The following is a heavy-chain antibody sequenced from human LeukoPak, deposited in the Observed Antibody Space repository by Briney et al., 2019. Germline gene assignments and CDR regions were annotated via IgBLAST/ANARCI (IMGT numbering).Heavy chain of an antibody. CDR1: GGTFSSYA. CDR3: ATSRHPGPLAAADSFDY. J-gene: IGHJ4*02. V-gene: IGHV1-69*13. D-gene: IGHD6-13*01. CDR2: IIPIFGTA. Sequence: WASVKVSCKASGGTFSSYAISWVRQAPGQGLEWVGGIIPIFGTANYAQKFQGRVTITADESTSTAYMELSSLRSEDTAVYYCATSRHPGPLAAADSFDYWGQGTLVTVSS.